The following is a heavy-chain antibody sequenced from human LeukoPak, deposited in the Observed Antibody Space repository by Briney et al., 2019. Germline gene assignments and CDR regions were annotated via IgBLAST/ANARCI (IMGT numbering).Heavy chain of an antibody. CDR2: IYYSGST. CDR3: ARSGHSGYDFGY. CDR1: GGSVNSGGYS. D-gene: IGHD5-12*01. V-gene: IGHV4-31*03. Sequence: SQTLSLTCTVSGGSVNSGGYSWSWIRQHAGKGLEWIGYIYYSGSTYYNPSLKSRLSISMDTSKNQFSLNLTSVTGADTAVYYCARSGHSGYDFGYWGQGTLVTVSS. J-gene: IGHJ4*02.